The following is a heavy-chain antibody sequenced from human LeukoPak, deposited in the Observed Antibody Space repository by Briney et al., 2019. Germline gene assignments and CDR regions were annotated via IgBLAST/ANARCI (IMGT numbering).Heavy chain of an antibody. V-gene: IGHV1-2*02. CDR1: GYTFTGYY. J-gene: IGHJ4*02. D-gene: IGHD6-19*01. CDR2: MNPSSGER. CDR3: AISYGRVAGTDFDY. Sequence: ASVKVSCKASGYTFTGYYMHWVRQAPGQGLEWMGWMNPSSGERKYVQSFQGRVTLTRDTSITTAYMELSSLTSDGTAVYYCAISYGRVAGTDFDYWGQGTLVSVAS.